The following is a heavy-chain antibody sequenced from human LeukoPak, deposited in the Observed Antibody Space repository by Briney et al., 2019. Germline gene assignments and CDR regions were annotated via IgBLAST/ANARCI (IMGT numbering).Heavy chain of an antibody. CDR2: INHSGST. CDR1: GGSFSGYY. D-gene: IGHD3-3*01. J-gene: IGHJ6*02. CDR3: AREVWSGVYYYYGMDV. Sequence: SETLSLTCAVYGGSFSGYYWSWIRQPPGKGLEWIGKINHSGSTNYNPSLKSRVTISVDTSKNQFSLKLSSVTAADTAVFYCAREVWSGVYYYYGMDVWGQGTTVTVSS. V-gene: IGHV4-34*01.